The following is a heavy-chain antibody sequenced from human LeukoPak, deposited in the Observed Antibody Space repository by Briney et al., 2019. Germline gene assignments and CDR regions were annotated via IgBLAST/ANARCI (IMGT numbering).Heavy chain of an antibody. Sequence: SETLSLTCTVSGGSISSSSYYWGWIRQPPGKGLEWIGSIYYSGSTYYNPSLKSRVTISVATSKNQFSLKLSSVTAADTAVYYCARPRGYCSSTSCYHWFDPWGQGTLVTVSS. CDR1: GGSISSSSYY. V-gene: IGHV4-39*01. D-gene: IGHD2-2*01. CDR2: IYYSGST. CDR3: ARPRGYCSSTSCYHWFDP. J-gene: IGHJ5*02.